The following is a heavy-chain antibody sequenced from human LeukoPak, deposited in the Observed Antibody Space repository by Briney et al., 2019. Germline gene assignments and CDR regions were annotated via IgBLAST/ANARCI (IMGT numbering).Heavy chain of an antibody. CDR1: GYTFTSYG. CDR3: ARDLTRGSYSAGVAFDI. V-gene: IGHV1-18*01. D-gene: IGHD1-26*01. J-gene: IGHJ3*02. CDR2: ISAYNGNT. Sequence: APVKVSCKASGYTFTSYGISWVRQAPGQGLEWMGWISAYNGNTNYAQKLQGRVTMTTDTSTSTAYMELRSLRSDDTAVYYCARDLTRGSYSAGVAFDIWGQGTMVTVSS.